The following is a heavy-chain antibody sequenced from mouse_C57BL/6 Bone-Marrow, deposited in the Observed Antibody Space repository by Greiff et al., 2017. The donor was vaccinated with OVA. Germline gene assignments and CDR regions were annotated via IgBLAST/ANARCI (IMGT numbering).Heavy chain of an antibody. CDR1: GYTFTSYW. Sequence: QVQLQQPGAELVRPGTSVKLSCKASGYTFTSYWMHWVKQRPGQGLEWIGVIDPSDSYTNYNQKFKGKATLTVDTSSSTAYMQLSSLTSEDSAVYYCAREGNSNYYLDYWGQGTTLTVSS. D-gene: IGHD2-5*01. CDR2: IDPSDSYT. J-gene: IGHJ2*01. V-gene: IGHV1-59*01. CDR3: AREGNSNYYLDY.